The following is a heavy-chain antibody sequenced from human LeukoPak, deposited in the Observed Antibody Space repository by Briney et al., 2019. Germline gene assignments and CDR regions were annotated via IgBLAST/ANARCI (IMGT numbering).Heavy chain of an antibody. CDR2: IYTSGST. CDR3: ASTGYYGVAEYFQH. CDR1: GGSISSGSYY. D-gene: IGHD3-10*01. Sequence: ASQTLSLTCTVSGGSISSGSYYWSWIRQPAGKGLEWIGRIYTSGSTNYNPSLKSRVTTSVDTSKNQFSLKLSSVTATDTAVYYCASTGYYGVAEYFQHWGQGTLVTVSS. V-gene: IGHV4-61*02. J-gene: IGHJ1*01.